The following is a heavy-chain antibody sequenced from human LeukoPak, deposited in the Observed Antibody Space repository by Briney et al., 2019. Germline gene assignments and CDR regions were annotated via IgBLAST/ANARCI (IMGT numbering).Heavy chain of an antibody. CDR3: AKIEEYHYGSGSYYEGFWFDP. Sequence: TGGSLRLSCAASGFAFSSYEMNWVRQAPGKGLEWVSAISGSGGSTYYADSVKGRFTISRDNSKNTLYLQMNSLRAEDTAVYYCAKIEEYHYGSGSYYEGFWFDPWGQGTLVTVSS. CDR2: ISGSGGST. V-gene: IGHV3-23*01. CDR1: GFAFSSYE. J-gene: IGHJ5*02. D-gene: IGHD3-10*01.